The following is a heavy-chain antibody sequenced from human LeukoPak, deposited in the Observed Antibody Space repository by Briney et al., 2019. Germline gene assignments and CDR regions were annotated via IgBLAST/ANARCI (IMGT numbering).Heavy chain of an antibody. CDR2: IYYSGST. D-gene: IGHD6-13*01. Sequence: PSETLSLTCTVSGGSISSSSYYWGWIRQPPGKGLEWIGSIYYSGSTYYNPSLKSRVTISVDTSKNQFSLKLSSVTAADTAVYHCARGLGLVAAGIYWGQGTLVTVSS. CDR1: GGSISSSSYY. V-gene: IGHV4-39*01. J-gene: IGHJ4*02. CDR3: ARGLGLVAAGIY.